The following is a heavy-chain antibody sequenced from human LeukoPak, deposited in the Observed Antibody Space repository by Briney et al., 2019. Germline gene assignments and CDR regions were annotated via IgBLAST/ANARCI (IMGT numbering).Heavy chain of an antibody. V-gene: IGHV3-23*01. CDR3: AIPPGYVDFWSGTAYYYYGMDV. CDR1: GFTFSSYA. Sequence: GGSLRLSCAASGFTFSSYAMSWVRQAPGKGLEWVSAISGSGGSTYYADSVKGRFTISRDNSKNTLYLQMNSLRAEDTAVYYCAIPPGYVDFWSGTAYYYYGMDVWGQGTTVTVSS. D-gene: IGHD3-3*01. J-gene: IGHJ6*02. CDR2: ISGSGGST.